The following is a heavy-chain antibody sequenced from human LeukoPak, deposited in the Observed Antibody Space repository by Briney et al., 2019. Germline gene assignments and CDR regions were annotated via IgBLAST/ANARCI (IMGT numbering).Heavy chain of an antibody. CDR2: IRGNGET. D-gene: IGHD1-26*01. V-gene: IGHV3-23*01. CDR1: GLSFSSFA. Sequence: PGGSLRLSCAASGLSFSSFAMSWVRQGPARRLEWVSSIRGNGETFYADSVKGRFTVSRDNSRNTLYLPMNSLRAEDTAVYYCVKDRGGSPFYGMDVRGQGTTVTVSS. CDR3: VKDRGGSPFYGMDV. J-gene: IGHJ6*02.